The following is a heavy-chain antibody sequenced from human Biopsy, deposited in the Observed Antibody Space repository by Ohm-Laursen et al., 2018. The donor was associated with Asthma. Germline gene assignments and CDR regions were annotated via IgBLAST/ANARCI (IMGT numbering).Heavy chain of an antibody. D-gene: IGHD5-18*01. V-gene: IGHV4-59*07. CDR1: RGPHRSDY. CDR3: ARGQWRGIQLWSLDP. J-gene: IGHJ5*02. Sequence: LDALSLLRTVSRGPHRSDYRSGPRQSPRKGLEWMGDIHNSGNNNYNPSVTSRVTISLGTSKNHFSLRLSFATASDTAVYFCARGQWRGIQLWSLDPWGQGILVTVSS. CDR2: IHNSGNN.